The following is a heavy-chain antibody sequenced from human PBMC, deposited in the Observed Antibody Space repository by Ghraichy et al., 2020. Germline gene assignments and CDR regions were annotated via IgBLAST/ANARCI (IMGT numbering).Heavy chain of an antibody. V-gene: IGHV3-23*01. CDR3: AKALRAFFGVVNI. Sequence: GGSLRLSCAASGFTFSSYAMNWVRQAPGKGLEWVSGISDSGGNTYYADSVKGRFTISRDNAKNTLYLQMHSLRAEDTAIYYCAKALRAFFGVVNIWGQGNLVTVSS. CDR1: GFTFSSYA. D-gene: IGHD3-3*01. CDR2: ISDSGGNT. J-gene: IGHJ4*02.